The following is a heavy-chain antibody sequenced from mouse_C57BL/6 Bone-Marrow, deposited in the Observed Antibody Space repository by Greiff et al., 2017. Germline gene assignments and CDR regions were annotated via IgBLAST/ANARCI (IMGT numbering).Heavy chain of an antibody. V-gene: IGHV1-22*01. Sequence: VQLQQSGPELVKPGASVKMSCKASGYTFTDYNMHWVKQSHGKSLEWIGYINPNNGGTSYNQKVKGKATLTVNKSSSTAYMELRSLTSEDSAVYYCARGITTVVATRDWYFDVWGTGTTVTVSS. CDR1: GYTFTDYN. CDR3: ARGITTVVATRDWYFDV. CDR2: INPNNGGT. J-gene: IGHJ1*03. D-gene: IGHD1-1*01.